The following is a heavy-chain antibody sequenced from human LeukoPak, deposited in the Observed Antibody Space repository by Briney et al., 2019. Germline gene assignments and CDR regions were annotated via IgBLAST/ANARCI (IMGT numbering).Heavy chain of an antibody. J-gene: IGHJ4*02. CDR2: IYTSGST. Sequence: SETLSLTCTVSGGSISSGSYYWSWIRQPAGKGLEWIGRIYTSGSTNYNPSLKSRVTISVDTSKNQFSLKLSSVTAADTAVYYCARDRVEAAAGHGFDYWGQGTLVTVSS. CDR1: GGSISSGSYY. D-gene: IGHD6-13*01. V-gene: IGHV4-61*02. CDR3: ARDRVEAAAGHGFDY.